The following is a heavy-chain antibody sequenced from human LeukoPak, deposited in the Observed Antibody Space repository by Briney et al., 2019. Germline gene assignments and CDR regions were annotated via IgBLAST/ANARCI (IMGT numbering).Heavy chain of an antibody. CDR1: GGTFSSYA. CDR3: ARAPYDSSGSANYYYYYGLDV. V-gene: IGHV1-69*13. CDR2: IIPIFGTA. J-gene: IGHJ6*02. Sequence: SVKVSCKASGGTFSSYAISWVRQAPGQGLEWMGGIIPIFGTANYAQKFQGRVTITADESTSTAYMELSSLRSEDTAVYYCARAPYDSSGSANYYYYYGLDVWGQGTTVTVSS. D-gene: IGHD3-22*01.